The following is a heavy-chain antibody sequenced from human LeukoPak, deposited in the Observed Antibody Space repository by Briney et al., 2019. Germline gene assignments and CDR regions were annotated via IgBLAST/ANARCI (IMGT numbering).Heavy chain of an antibody. CDR2: ISYNGSNK. V-gene: IGHV3-30*01. Sequence: GGSLRLSCAASGFTYSSYAMHWVRQAPGKGLGWVTVISYNGSNKYYADSVKDRFTIPRDNSKNTLYLQKNSLRAEDTALYCFARYGDIVVVPAAHYYYWYYMDVWGKETTVSVSS. CDR3: ARYGDIVVVPAAHYYYWYYMDV. CDR1: GFTYSSYA. J-gene: IGHJ6*03. D-gene: IGHD2-2*01.